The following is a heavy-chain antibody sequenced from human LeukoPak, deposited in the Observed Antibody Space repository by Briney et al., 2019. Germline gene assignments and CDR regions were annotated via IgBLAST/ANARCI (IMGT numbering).Heavy chain of an antibody. V-gene: IGHV3-30-3*01. D-gene: IGHD3-22*01. CDR3: ARGYYDSPLYGMDV. Sequence: GKSLRLSCAASGFTFSSIAMHWVRQAPGKGLEWVAVISYDGSNKYYVDSVKGRFTISRDNSKNTLYLQMNSLRAEDTAVYYCARGYYDSPLYGMDVWGQGTTVTVSS. CDR2: ISYDGSNK. J-gene: IGHJ6*02. CDR1: GFTFSSIA.